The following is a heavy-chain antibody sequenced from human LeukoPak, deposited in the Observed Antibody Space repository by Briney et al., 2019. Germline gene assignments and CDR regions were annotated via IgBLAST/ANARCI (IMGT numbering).Heavy chain of an antibody. Sequence: PSKTLSLTCAVYGGSFSGYYWSWIRQPPGKGLEWIGEINHSGSTNYNPSLKSRVTISVDTSKNQFSLKLSSVTAADTAVYYCARRCSSTSCYPYYYYYYMDVWGKGTTVTVSS. CDR3: ARRCSSTSCYPYYYYYYMDV. V-gene: IGHV4-34*01. CDR1: GGSFSGYY. CDR2: INHSGST. J-gene: IGHJ6*03. D-gene: IGHD2-2*01.